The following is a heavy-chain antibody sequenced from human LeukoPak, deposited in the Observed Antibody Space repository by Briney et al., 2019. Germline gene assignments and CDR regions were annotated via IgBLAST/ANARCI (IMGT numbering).Heavy chain of an antibody. D-gene: IGHD3-3*01. J-gene: IGHJ4*02. CDR3: ARDRFGQPYDFWSGYPDY. V-gene: IGHV1-46*01. Sequence: ASVKVSCKASGYTFTSYYMHWVRQAPGQGLEWMGMINPSGDNTNYAQRLRGRVTMTRDMSTGTVYIELSSLRSEDTAVYYCARDRFGQPYDFWSGYPDYWGQGTLVTVSS. CDR1: GYTFTSYY. CDR2: INPSGDNT.